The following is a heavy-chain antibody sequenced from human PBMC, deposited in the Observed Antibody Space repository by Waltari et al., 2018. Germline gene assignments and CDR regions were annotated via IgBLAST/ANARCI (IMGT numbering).Heavy chain of an antibody. D-gene: IGHD3-10*01. Sequence: QVQLVQSGSEVKMPGASVKVSCKASGYTFSNFAIHWVRQAPGQGLEWVGRINVGSGDTHYSQKFQGTVTLTRDTSATTVYMELRSLRSEDTAVYYCARTGNYYIVADYFQYWGQGTLVTVSS. CDR2: INVGSGDT. CDR1: GYTFSNFA. J-gene: IGHJ1*01. V-gene: IGHV1-3*01. CDR3: ARTGNYYIVADYFQY.